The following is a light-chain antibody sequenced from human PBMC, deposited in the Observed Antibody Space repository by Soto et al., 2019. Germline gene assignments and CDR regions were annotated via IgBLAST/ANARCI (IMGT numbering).Light chain of an antibody. CDR1: SSDVGGYKY. CDR3: NSYTTRSTVV. V-gene: IGLV2-14*01. Sequence: QSALTQPASVSGSPGQSITISCTGTSSDVGGYKYVSWYQHYPGKAPKLMIYEVSNRPSGVYNRFSGSKSGNTASLTISALQAEDEADYYRNSYTTRSTVVFGGGTKLTVL. J-gene: IGLJ2*01. CDR2: EVS.